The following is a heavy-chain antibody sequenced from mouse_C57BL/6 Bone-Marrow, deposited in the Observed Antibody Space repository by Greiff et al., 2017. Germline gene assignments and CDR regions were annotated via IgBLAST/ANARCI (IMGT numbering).Heavy chain of an antibody. Sequence: VQLKESGAELARPGASVKLSCKASGYTFTSYGISWVKQRTGQGLEWIGEIYPRSGNTYYNEKFKGKATLTADKSSSTAYMELRSPTSEDSAVYFCARFTTVVASRAWFAYWGQGTLVTVSA. CDR3: ARFTTVVASRAWFAY. CDR2: IYPRSGNT. D-gene: IGHD1-1*01. CDR1: GYTFTSYG. V-gene: IGHV1-81*01. J-gene: IGHJ3*01.